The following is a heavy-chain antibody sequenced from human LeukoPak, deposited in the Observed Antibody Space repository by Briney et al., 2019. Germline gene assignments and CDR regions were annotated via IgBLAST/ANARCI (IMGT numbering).Heavy chain of an antibody. CDR2: ISYDGSNK. Sequence: PGGSLRLSCAASGFTFSSYGMNWVRQAPGKGLEWVAVISYDGSNKYYVDSVKGRFTISRDNSKNTLYLQMNSLRAEDTAVYYCAKVGYSSGWYELPWGYWGQGTLVTVSS. CDR1: GFTFSSYG. D-gene: IGHD6-19*01. V-gene: IGHV3-30*18. CDR3: AKVGYSSGWYELPWGY. J-gene: IGHJ4*02.